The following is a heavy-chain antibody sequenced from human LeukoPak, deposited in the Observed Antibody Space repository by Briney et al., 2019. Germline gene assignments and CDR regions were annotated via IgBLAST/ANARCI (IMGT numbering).Heavy chain of an antibody. J-gene: IGHJ4*02. Sequence: GGSLRLSCAASGFTFSSYAMSWVRQAPGKGLEWVSAISGSGGSTYYAGSVKGRFTISRDNSKNTLYLQKNSLRAEDTAVYYCAKAPLGYCSSTSCYDYWGQGTLVTVSS. CDR3: AKAPLGYCSSTSCYDY. CDR2: ISGSGGST. V-gene: IGHV3-23*01. CDR1: GFTFSSYA. D-gene: IGHD2-2*01.